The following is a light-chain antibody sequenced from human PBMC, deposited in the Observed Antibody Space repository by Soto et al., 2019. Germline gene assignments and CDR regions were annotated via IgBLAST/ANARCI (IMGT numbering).Light chain of an antibody. CDR3: HQNYSTPCYT. CDR1: QSISNF. V-gene: IGKV1-39*01. J-gene: IGKJ2*01. Sequence: DIQMTQYPSSLSASVGDRVTITCRASQSISNFLNWYQQKPGKAPKLLIYGASTLQSGVPSRFSGGGSRSDFSLTNSLLLTEDFSTYYCHQNYSTPCYTFAQGTKLEIK. CDR2: GAS.